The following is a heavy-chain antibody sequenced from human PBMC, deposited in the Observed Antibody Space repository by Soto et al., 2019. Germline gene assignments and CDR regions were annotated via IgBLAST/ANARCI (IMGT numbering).Heavy chain of an antibody. CDR2: IYYSGST. Sequence: PSETLSLTCTVSGGSISSYYWSWIRQPPGKGLEWIGYIYYSGSTNYNHSLKSRVTISVDTSKNQFSLKLSSVTAADTAVYYCARVRVYSGYDYFDYWGQGTLVTVSS. V-gene: IGHV4-59*01. CDR3: ARVRVYSGYDYFDY. CDR1: GGSISSYY. J-gene: IGHJ4*02. D-gene: IGHD5-12*01.